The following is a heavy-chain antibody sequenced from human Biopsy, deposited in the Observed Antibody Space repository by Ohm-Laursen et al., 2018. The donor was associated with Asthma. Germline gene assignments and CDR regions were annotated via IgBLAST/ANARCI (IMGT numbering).Heavy chain of an antibody. CDR1: AYTFIGYH. V-gene: IGHV1-2*06. Sequence: AASVKVSCKASAYTFIGYHLHWVRQAPGEGLEWMGRINPNGGATIYAQKFQGRVTMTRGTSISTAYMELSRLTSDDTAVYYCAGVQKSPGDRWFDPWGQGTLVTVSS. D-gene: IGHD7-27*01. CDR3: AGVQKSPGDRWFDP. CDR2: INPNGGAT. J-gene: IGHJ5*02.